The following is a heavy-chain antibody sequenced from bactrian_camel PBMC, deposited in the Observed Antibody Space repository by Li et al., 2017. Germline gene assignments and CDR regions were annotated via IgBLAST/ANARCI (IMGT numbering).Heavy chain of an antibody. D-gene: IGHD5*01. CDR3: AWDWGCYSGIWCWCADGSSGGF. J-gene: IGHJ6*01. Sequence: QLVESGGGSVQAGGSLRLSCAISGRSNENCFLAWFRQPPGKEREGVAAMYTGFGGGNIYYDDSVMGRFTISQDNAKNTLYLQMNSLKPEDAALYYCAWDWGCYSGIWCWCADGSSGGFRGQGTQVTVSS. CDR1: GRSNENCF. CDR2: MYTGFGGGNI. V-gene: IGHV3S1*01.